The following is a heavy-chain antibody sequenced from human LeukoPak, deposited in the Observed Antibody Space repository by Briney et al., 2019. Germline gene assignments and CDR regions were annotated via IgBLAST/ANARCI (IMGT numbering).Heavy chain of an antibody. V-gene: IGHV3-20*04. Sequence: PGGSLRLSCAASGFTFGDYGMSWVRQAPGKGLEWVSGINWNGGSTGYADSVKGRFTISRDNAKNSLYLQMNSLRAEDTALYYRARDGYDSSGYYDWGQGTLVTVSS. D-gene: IGHD3-22*01. CDR1: GFTFGDYG. CDR2: INWNGGST. J-gene: IGHJ4*02. CDR3: ARDGYDSSGYYD.